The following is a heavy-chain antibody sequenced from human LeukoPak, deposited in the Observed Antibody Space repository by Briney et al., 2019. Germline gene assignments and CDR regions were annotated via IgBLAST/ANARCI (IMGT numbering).Heavy chain of an antibody. CDR2: IYTSGST. Sequence: PSQTLSLTCTVSGGSISSGSYYWSCIRQPAGKGLEWIGRIYTSGSTNYNPSLKSRVTISVDTSKNLFSLRLSSVTAADTAVYYCAGHTWGSGYFDLWGRGTLVTVSS. CDR3: AGHTWGSGYFDL. D-gene: IGHD7-27*01. V-gene: IGHV4-61*02. CDR1: GGSISSGSYY. J-gene: IGHJ2*01.